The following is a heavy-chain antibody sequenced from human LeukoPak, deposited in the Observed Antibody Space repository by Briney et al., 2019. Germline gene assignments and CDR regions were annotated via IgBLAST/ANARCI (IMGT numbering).Heavy chain of an antibody. V-gene: IGHV3-33*08. CDR3: ARDQRLRLGELSFPDY. Sequence: PAGGSLRLSCAASGFTFSSYEMNWVRQAPGKGLEWVAVIWYDGSNKYYADSVKGRFTISRDNSKNTLYLQMNSLRAEDTAVYYCARDQRLRLGELSFPDYWGQGTLVIVSS. D-gene: IGHD3-16*02. CDR2: IWYDGSNK. J-gene: IGHJ4*02. CDR1: GFTFSSYE.